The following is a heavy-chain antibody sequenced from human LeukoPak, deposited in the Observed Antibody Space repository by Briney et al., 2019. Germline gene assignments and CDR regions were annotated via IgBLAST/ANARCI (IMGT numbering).Heavy chain of an antibody. J-gene: IGHJ4*02. D-gene: IGHD3-3*01. CDR3: ARGLGDLIFGVVIQYYFDY. Sequence: SETLSLTCAVYGGSFSGYYWSLIRQPPRKGLEWIGEINHSGSTNYNPSLKSRVTISVDTSKNQFSLKLSSVTAADTAVYYCARGLGDLIFGVVIQYYFDYWGQGTLVTVSS. CDR2: INHSGST. V-gene: IGHV4-34*01. CDR1: GGSFSGYY.